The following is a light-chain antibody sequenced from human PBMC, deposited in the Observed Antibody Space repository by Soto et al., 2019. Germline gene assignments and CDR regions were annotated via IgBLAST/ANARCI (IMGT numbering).Light chain of an antibody. CDR2: GAS. CDR1: QSVSSSY. Sequence: EIVLTQSPGTLSLSPGERATLSCRASQSVSSSYLAWYQQKPGQAPRLLIYGASSRATGIPDRFSGSGSGTDFNLTISRLEPEDSAVYYCQQYGSSPYTFGQGTKLEIK. J-gene: IGKJ2*01. CDR3: QQYGSSPYT. V-gene: IGKV3-20*01.